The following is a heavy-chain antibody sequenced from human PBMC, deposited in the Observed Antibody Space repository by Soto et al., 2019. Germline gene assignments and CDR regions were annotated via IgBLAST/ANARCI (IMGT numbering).Heavy chain of an antibody. CDR1: GFTFGNYW. Sequence: EVKLVESGGGLVQPGGSLRLSCAASGFTFGNYWMHWVRQFPGKGLEWVARINSDGSSLIYADSVKGRFTISRDNAKNTLYLEMNSLRGEDSAVYFCARRLVDPTTHAYYYYALDVWGQGTTVTVS. CDR2: INSDGSSL. CDR3: ARRLVDPTTHAYYYYALDV. V-gene: IGHV3-74*01. D-gene: IGHD6-19*01. J-gene: IGHJ6*02.